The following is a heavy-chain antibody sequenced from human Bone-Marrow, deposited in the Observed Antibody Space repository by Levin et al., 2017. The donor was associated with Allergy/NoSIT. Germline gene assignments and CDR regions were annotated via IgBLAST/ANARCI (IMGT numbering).Heavy chain of an antibody. CDR3: ARDFTGYSYGRLAYFDY. V-gene: IGHV6-1*01. CDR2: TYYRSKWYN. Sequence: PSETLSLTCAISGDSVSSNSAAWNWIRQSPSRGLEWLGRTYYRSKWYNDYAVSVKSRITINPDTSKNQFSLQLNSVTPEDTAVYYCARDFTGYSYGRLAYFDYWGQGTLVTVSS. J-gene: IGHJ4*02. D-gene: IGHD5-18*01. CDR1: GDSVSSNSAA.